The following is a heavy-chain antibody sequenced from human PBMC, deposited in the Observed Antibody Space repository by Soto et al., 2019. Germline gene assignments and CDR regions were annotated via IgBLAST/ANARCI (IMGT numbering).Heavy chain of an antibody. CDR2: IIPIFGTA. CDR3: ARGAHYYDSSGYYFSYFDY. Sequence: SVKVSCKASGGTFSSYAISWVRQAPGQGLEWMGGIIPIFGTANYAQKFQGRVTITADESTSTAYMELSSLRSEDTAVYYCARGAHYYDSSGYYFSYFDYWGQGTLVTVYS. V-gene: IGHV1-69*13. D-gene: IGHD3-22*01. CDR1: GGTFSSYA. J-gene: IGHJ4*02.